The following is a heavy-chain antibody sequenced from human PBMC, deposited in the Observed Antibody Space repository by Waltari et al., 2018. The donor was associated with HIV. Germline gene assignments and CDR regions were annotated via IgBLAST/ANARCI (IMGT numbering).Heavy chain of an antibody. V-gene: IGHV3-30*04. CDR2: ISYDGRNK. J-gene: IGHJ4*02. Sequence: QVQLVESGGGVVQPGRSLRLSCAASGFSFSSEAMHWVRQAPGKGLEGVAAISYDGRNKFYADSVKGRFTISRDNSKNTVYVEMSSLSPEDTAVYFCARDAAPPEYWGQGTLVTVSS. CDR3: ARDAAPPEY. CDR1: GFSFSSEA.